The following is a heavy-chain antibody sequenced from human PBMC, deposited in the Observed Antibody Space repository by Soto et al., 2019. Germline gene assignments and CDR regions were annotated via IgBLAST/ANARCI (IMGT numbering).Heavy chain of an antibody. J-gene: IGHJ4*02. CDR2: ISSSSSYI. CDR3: ARVYDSSRVFDY. CDR1: GFTFSSYS. V-gene: IGHV3-21*01. D-gene: IGHD3-22*01. Sequence: KTGGSLRLSCAASGFTFSSYSMQWVRQAPGKGLEWVSSISSSSSYIYYADSVKGRFTISRDNAKNSLYLQMNSLRAEDTAVYHCARVYDSSRVFDYWGQGTLVTVSS.